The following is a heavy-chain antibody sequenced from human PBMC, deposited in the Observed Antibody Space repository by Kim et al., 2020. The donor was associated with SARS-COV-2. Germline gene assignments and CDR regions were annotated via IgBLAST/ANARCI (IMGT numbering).Heavy chain of an antibody. D-gene: IGHD3-10*01. CDR2: GST. CDR3: ASHPTEYYA. Sequence: GSTYYTPSLKSRVTISVDTSKNQFSLKLSSVTGADTAVYYCASHPTEYYAWGQGTLVTVSS. J-gene: IGHJ4*02. V-gene: IGHV4-39*01.